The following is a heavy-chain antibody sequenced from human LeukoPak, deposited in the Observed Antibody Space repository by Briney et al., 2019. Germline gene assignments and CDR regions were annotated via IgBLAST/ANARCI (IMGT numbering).Heavy chain of an antibody. CDR2: ISSSGSTT. J-gene: IGHJ3*02. D-gene: IGHD5-12*01. Sequence: PGGSLRLSCAASGFTFKNYELTWVRQAPGKGLEWLSYISSSGSTTSYADSVKGRFTISRDNAKNSLYLQVSSLRAGDTAVYYCAGVGHIGYDDAFDIWGQGTMVTVSS. V-gene: IGHV3-48*03. CDR1: GFTFKNYE. CDR3: AGVGHIGYDDAFDI.